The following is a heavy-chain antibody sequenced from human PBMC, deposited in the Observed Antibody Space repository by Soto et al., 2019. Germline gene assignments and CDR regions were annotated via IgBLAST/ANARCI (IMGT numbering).Heavy chain of an antibody. D-gene: IGHD1-1*01. Sequence: GGSLRLSCAASGFTFSSYSMNWVRQAPGKGLEWVSSISSSSSYIYYADSVKGRFTISRDNAKNSLYLQMNSLRAEDTAVYYCARVTIAGYYYGMDVWGQGTTVTVSS. CDR1: GFTFSSYS. J-gene: IGHJ6*02. CDR2: ISSSSSYI. CDR3: ARVTIAGYYYGMDV. V-gene: IGHV3-21*01.